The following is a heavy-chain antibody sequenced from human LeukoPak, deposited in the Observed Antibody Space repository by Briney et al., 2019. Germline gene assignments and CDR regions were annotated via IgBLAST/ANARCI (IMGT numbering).Heavy chain of an antibody. Sequence: SETLSLTCAVSGGSISSGGYSWSWIRQPPGKGLEWIGYIYHSGSTYYNPSLKSRVTISVDTSKNQFSLKLSSVTAADTAVYYCARHFAIGSSWPYYFDYWGQGTLVTVSS. CDR1: GGSISSGGYS. J-gene: IGHJ4*02. CDR2: IYHSGST. CDR3: ARHFAIGSSWPYYFDY. D-gene: IGHD6-13*01. V-gene: IGHV4-30-2*01.